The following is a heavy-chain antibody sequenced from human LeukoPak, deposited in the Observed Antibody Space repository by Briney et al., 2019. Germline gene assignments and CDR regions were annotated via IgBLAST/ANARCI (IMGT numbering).Heavy chain of an antibody. CDR2: TYYRSTWYN. D-gene: IGHD2-2*01. CDR1: GDSVSSNSVT. CDR3: ARRLTQYDCFDP. Sequence: SQTLSLTCAISGDSVSSNSVTWNWIRKSPSRGLEWLGRTYYRSTWYNDYAVSVRGRITVNPDTSKNQFSLHLNSVTPEDTAVYYCARRLTQYDCFDPWGQGILVTVSS. J-gene: IGHJ5*02. V-gene: IGHV6-1*01.